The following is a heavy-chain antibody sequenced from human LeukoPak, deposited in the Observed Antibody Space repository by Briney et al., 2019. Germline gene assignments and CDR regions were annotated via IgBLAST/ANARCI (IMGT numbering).Heavy chain of an antibody. CDR1: GFTFSSYS. Sequence: KPGGSLRLSCAASGFTFSSYSMNWVRQAPGKGLEWVSSISSSSSYIFYADSVKGRFTISRDNAKNSLYLQMNSLRAEDTAVYYCARDRFEYSSSSADYWGQGTLVTVSS. J-gene: IGHJ4*02. CDR2: ISSSSSYI. CDR3: ARDRFEYSSSSADY. V-gene: IGHV3-21*01. D-gene: IGHD6-6*01.